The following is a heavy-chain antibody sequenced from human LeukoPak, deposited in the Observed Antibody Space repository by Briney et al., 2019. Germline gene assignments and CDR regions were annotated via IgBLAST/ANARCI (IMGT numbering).Heavy chain of an antibody. CDR2: ISWDGGST. D-gene: IGHD2-15*01. CDR3: VRVAATLVVRGDYMDV. V-gene: IGHV3-43D*03. Sequence: GGSLRLSCAASGFTFDDYAMHWVRQAPGKGLEWVSLISWDGGSTYYADSVKGRFTISRDNSKNSLYLQMNSLRAEDTALYYCVRVAATLVVRGDYMDVWGEGTTVTVSS. J-gene: IGHJ6*03. CDR1: GFTFDDYA.